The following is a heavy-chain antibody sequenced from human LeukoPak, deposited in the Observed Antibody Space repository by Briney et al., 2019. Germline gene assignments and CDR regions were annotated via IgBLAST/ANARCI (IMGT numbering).Heavy chain of an antibody. Sequence: PGGSLRLSCAASGFTFSSYAMSWVRQAPGKGLEWVSAISGSGGSTYYADSVKGRFTISRDNSKNTLYLQMNSLRAEDTAVYYCAKKFYYGSGSYFPFDYWGQGTLVTVSS. J-gene: IGHJ4*02. CDR1: GFTFSSYA. V-gene: IGHV3-23*01. D-gene: IGHD3-10*01. CDR2: ISGSGGST. CDR3: AKKFYYGSGSYFPFDY.